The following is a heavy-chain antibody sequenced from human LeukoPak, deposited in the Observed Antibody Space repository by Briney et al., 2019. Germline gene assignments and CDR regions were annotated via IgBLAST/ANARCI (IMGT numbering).Heavy chain of an antibody. J-gene: IGHJ4*02. V-gene: IGHV3-30*18. D-gene: IGHD2-15*01. CDR1: GFTFSCYG. Sequence: GGSLRLSCAASGFTFSCYGMHWVRQAPGKGLEWVAVISYDGSNKYYADSVKGRFTISRDNSKNTLYLQMNSLRADDTAVYYCAKSVVVITFRFDDWGQGALVTVSS. CDR3: AKSVVVITFRFDD. CDR2: ISYDGSNK.